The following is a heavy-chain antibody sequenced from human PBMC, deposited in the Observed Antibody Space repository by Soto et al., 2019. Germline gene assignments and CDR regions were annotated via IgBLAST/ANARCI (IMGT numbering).Heavy chain of an antibody. D-gene: IGHD6-6*01. CDR1: GFTFSSYW. CDR3: ARDEASLYYYYGMDV. Sequence: EVQLVESGGGLVQPGGSLRLSCAASGFTFSSYWMSWVRQAPGKGLEWVANIKQDGSEKYYVDCVKGRFTISRDNAKNSLYLQMNSLRAEDTAVYYCARDEASLYYYYGMDVWGQGTTVTVSS. V-gene: IGHV3-7*01. J-gene: IGHJ6*02. CDR2: IKQDGSEK.